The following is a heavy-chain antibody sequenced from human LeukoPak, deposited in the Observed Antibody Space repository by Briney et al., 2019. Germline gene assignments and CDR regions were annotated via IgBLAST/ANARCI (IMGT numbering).Heavy chain of an antibody. CDR3: ARDRAAGSDWLDP. Sequence: PSETLSLTCTVSGGSISSYYWTWIRQPAGKGLEWIGRFYSTGSTNYNPSLKSRVTMSVDTSKNQFSLKLSSVTAADTAVYYCARDRAAGSDWLDPWGQGTLVTVSS. CDR2: FYSTGST. J-gene: IGHJ5*02. CDR1: GGSISSYY. D-gene: IGHD3-10*01. V-gene: IGHV4-4*07.